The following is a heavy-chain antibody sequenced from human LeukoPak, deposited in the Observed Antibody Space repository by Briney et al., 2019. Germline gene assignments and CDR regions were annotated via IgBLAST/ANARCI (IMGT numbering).Heavy chain of an antibody. J-gene: IGHJ4*02. D-gene: IGHD2-2*01. CDR1: GFTFSSCW. V-gene: IGHV3-7*01. CDR2: IKGDGSER. Sequence: PEGSLRLSCVVSGFTFSSCWMSWVRQAPGKGLEWVANIKGDGSERYYADSVKGRFTISRDNAKSSLYLQMNSLRAEDTAVYYCARQCSITSCLWGQGTLVIVSS. CDR3: ARQCSITSCL.